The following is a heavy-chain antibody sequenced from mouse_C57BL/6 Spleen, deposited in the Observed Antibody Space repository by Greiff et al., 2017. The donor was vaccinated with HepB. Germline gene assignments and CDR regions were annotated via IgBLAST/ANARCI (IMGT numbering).Heavy chain of an antibody. Sequence: VQGVESGAELAKPGASVKLSCKASGYTFTSYWMHWVKQRPGQGLEWIGYINPSSGYTKYNQKFKDKATLTADKSSSTAYMQLSSLTYEDSAVYYCARRTTSPYGNYAMDYWGQGTSVTVSS. CDR2: INPSSGYT. J-gene: IGHJ4*01. V-gene: IGHV1-7*01. CDR1: GYTFTSYW. CDR3: ARRTTSPYGNYAMDY. D-gene: IGHD2-1*01.